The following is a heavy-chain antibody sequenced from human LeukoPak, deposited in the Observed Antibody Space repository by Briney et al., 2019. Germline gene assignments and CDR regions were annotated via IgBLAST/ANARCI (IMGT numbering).Heavy chain of an antibody. V-gene: IGHV1-3*01. CDR3: ALGDSGYDPSLSNAFDI. D-gene: IGHD5-12*01. Sequence: ASVKVSCKASGYTFTSYAMHWVRQAPGQRLEWMGWINAGNGNTKYSQKFQGRVTITRDTSASTAYMELSSLRSEDTAVYYCALGDSGYDPSLSNAFDIWGQGTMDTVSS. J-gene: IGHJ3*02. CDR2: INAGNGNT. CDR1: GYTFTSYA.